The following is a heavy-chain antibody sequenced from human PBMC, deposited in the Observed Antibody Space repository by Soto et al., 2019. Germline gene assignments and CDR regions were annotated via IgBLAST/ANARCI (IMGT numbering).Heavy chain of an antibody. CDR3: AHSKLMVYATHSFDY. J-gene: IGHJ4*02. CDR1: GFSLSTSGVG. D-gene: IGHD2-8*01. V-gene: IGHV2-5*02. CDR2: IYWDDDK. Sequence: QITLKESGPTLVKPTQTLTLTCTFSGFSLSTSGVGVGWIRQPPGKALEWLALIYWDDDKRYSPSLKSRLTITKDTYKNQVVLTMTNMDPVDTATYYCAHSKLMVYATHSFDYWGQGTLVTVSS.